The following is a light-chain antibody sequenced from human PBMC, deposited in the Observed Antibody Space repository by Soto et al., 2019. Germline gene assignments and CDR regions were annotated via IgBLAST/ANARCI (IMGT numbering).Light chain of an antibody. CDR3: AAWDDSLDGVL. V-gene: IGLV1-44*01. Sequence: QSVLTQPPSASGTPGQRVTISCSGSSSNVEGHTVNWYQHLPGTAPKLLLYNNNQRPSGVPDRFSGSRSGTSASLVISGLQSEDEANYYCAAWDDSLDGVLFGGGTKLTVL. CDR1: SSNVEGHT. CDR2: NNN. J-gene: IGLJ2*01.